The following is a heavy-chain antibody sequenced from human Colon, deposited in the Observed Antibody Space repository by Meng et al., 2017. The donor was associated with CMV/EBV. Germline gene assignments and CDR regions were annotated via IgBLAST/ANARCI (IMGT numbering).Heavy chain of an antibody. CDR3: ARDKGDYVFEGSPY. Sequence: GGSLRLSCAASGFTFSSYEMNWVRQAPGKGLEWVSYISSSGSTIYYADSVKGRFTISRDNAKNSLYLQMNSLRAEDTAVYYCARDKGDYVFEGSPYWGQGTPVTVSS. D-gene: IGHD4-17*01. J-gene: IGHJ4*02. CDR2: ISSSGSTI. CDR1: GFTFSSYE. V-gene: IGHV3-48*03.